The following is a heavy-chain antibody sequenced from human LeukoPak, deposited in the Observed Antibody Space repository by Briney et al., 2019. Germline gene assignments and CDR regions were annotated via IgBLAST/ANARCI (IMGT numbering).Heavy chain of an antibody. Sequence: RVASVTVSCKASGYTFTSYGISWVRQAPGQGLEWMGWISAYNGNTNYAQKLQSRITMTTDTSTSTAYMELRSLRSDDTAVYYCARDFWVSSSGYTPFDYWGQGTLVTVSS. CDR2: ISAYNGNT. CDR3: ARDFWVSSSGYTPFDY. V-gene: IGHV1-18*01. D-gene: IGHD5-12*01. J-gene: IGHJ4*02. CDR1: GYTFTSYG.